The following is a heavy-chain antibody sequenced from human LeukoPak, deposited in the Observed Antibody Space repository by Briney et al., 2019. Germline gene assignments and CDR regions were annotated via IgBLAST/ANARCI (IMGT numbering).Heavy chain of an antibody. D-gene: IGHD5-18*01. CDR3: ASSGFSQGVLDT. CDR2: ISSSSGST. Sequence: GGSLRLSCVASKFNFSIYTMNWVRQAPGKGLEWVSSISSSSGSTYYTDSLKGRFTISRDNAKDSLFLQMNSLRAEDTAVYYCASSGFSQGVLDTWGQGTLVTVSS. V-gene: IGHV3-21*01. CDR1: KFNFSIYT. J-gene: IGHJ5*02.